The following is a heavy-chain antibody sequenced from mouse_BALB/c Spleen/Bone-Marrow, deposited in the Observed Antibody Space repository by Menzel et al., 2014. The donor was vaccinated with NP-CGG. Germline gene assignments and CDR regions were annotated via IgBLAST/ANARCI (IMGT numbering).Heavy chain of an antibody. CDR3: ASQAYLCLDY. Sequence: VMLVESGPGLVQPSQSLSITSTVFGFSLTSYGVHWVRQSPGKGLEWLGVIWSGGSTDYNAAFISRLSISKDNSKSQVFFKMNSLQANDTAIYYCASQAYLCLDYWGQGTSVTVSS. J-gene: IGHJ4*01. V-gene: IGHV2-2*02. D-gene: IGHD3-2*02. CDR2: IWSGGST. CDR1: GFSLTSYG.